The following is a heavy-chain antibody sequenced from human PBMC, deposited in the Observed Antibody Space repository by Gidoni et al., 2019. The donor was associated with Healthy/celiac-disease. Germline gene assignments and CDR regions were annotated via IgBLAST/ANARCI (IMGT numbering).Heavy chain of an antibody. V-gene: IGHV3-23*01. CDR3: AKGPWGLYSSSWYYFDY. CDR1: GFTFSSYA. Sequence: EVQLLESGGGLVQPGGSLRLSCAASGFTFSSYAMSWVRQAPGKGLEWVSAISGSGGSTYYADSVKGRFTISRDNSKNTLYLQMNSLRAEDTAVYYCAKGPWGLYSSSWYYFDYWGQGTLVTVSS. D-gene: IGHD6-13*01. J-gene: IGHJ4*02. CDR2: ISGSGGST.